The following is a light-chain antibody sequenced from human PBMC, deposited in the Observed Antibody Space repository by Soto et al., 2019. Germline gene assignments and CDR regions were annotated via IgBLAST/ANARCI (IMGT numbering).Light chain of an antibody. Sequence: QSALTQPASVSGSPGQSITISCTGTNTDVGGYNYVSWYQQHPGEAPKLIIYEVINRPSGISNRFSGSKSGNMASLTISGLQAEDAADYYCSSYTYSGIVVFGGGTKVTVL. J-gene: IGLJ2*01. V-gene: IGLV2-14*03. CDR1: NTDVGGYNY. CDR2: EVI. CDR3: SSYTYSGIVV.